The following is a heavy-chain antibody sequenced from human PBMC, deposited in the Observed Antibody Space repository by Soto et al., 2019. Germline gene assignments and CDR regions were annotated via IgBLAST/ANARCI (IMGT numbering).Heavy chain of an antibody. J-gene: IGHJ4*02. D-gene: IGHD4-17*01. CDR2: IYYSGST. CDR1: GGSVSSGSYY. Sequence: SETLSLTCTVSGGSVSSGSYYWSWIRQPPGKGLEWIGYIYYSGSTNYNPSLKSRVTISVDTSKNQFSLKLSSVTAADMAVYYCARRYGASFDYWGQGTLVTVS. V-gene: IGHV4-61*01. CDR3: ARRYGASFDY.